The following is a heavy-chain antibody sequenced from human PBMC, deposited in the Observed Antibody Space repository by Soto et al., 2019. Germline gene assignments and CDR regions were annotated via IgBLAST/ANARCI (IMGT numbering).Heavy chain of an antibody. V-gene: IGHV4-39*01. CDR2: FDYSGNT. J-gene: IGHJ6*03. CDR1: GSSISSNSYY. D-gene: IGHD1-7*01. CDR3: ARLTGTSNFYSYYYMDV. Sequence: SETLSLTCTVSGSSISSNSYYWGWIRQAPGKGLEWIASFDYSGNTYYSPSLKSRVTISVDTSNNQFSLKLSSVTAADTAVHYCARLTGTSNFYSYYYMDVCGKGTTVTVSS.